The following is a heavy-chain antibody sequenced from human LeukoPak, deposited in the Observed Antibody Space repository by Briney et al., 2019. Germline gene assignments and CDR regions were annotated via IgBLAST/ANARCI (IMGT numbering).Heavy chain of an antibody. CDR2: TSSDLNVK. V-gene: IGHV3-30*03. J-gene: IGHJ4*02. CDR1: GFTFSSYG. CDR3: AREGYYGSGSPPSLYFDY. Sequence: GGSLRLSCATSGFTFSSYGFHWVRQAPGKGLEWVAVTSSDLNVKLYADSVKGRFTISRDNSRSTPYLQMNSLRPEDTAIYYCAREGYYGSGSPPSLYFDYWGQGTLVTVSS. D-gene: IGHD3-10*01.